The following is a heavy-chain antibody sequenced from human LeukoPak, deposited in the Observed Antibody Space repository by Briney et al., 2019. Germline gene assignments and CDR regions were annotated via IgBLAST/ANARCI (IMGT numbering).Heavy chain of an antibody. D-gene: IGHD1-26*01. Sequence: ASVKVSCKASGYTFTTSYTHWVRQAPGQGLEWMGTINPSDSGTYYAQKFQGRVTMTRDMSTTTVYMELSSLRSEDTAVYYCARMKGLGDWGQGTLVTVSS. CDR1: GYTFTTSY. CDR2: INPSDSGT. V-gene: IGHV1-46*01. CDR3: ARMKGLGD. J-gene: IGHJ4*02.